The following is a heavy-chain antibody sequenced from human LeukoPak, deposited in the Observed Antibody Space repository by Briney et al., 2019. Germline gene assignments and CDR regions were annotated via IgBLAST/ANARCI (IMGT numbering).Heavy chain of an antibody. V-gene: IGHV4-31*03. J-gene: IGHJ4*02. CDR2: IYYSGST. CDR1: GGSISSGGYY. Sequence: PSQTLSLTCTVSGGSISSGGYYWSWIRQHPGKGLEWIGYIYYSGSTYYNPSLKSRVTISVDTSKNQFSLKLSSVTAADTAVYYCARVLFTSTVFGEVTYFDYWGQGTLVTVSS. CDR3: ARVLFTSTVFGEVTYFDY. D-gene: IGHD3-3*01.